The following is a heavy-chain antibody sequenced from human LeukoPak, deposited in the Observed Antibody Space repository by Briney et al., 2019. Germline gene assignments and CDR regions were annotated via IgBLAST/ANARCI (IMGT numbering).Heavy chain of an antibody. CDR3: ARSYCSGGSCLDAFDI. CDR1: GYTFTSYG. V-gene: IGHV1-18*01. Sequence: ASVKVSCKASGYTFTSYGISWVRQAPGQGLEWMGWISAYNGNTNYAQKLQGRVTMTTDTSTSTAYMELRSLRSDDTAVYYCARSYCSGGSCLDAFDIWGQGTMVTVSS. J-gene: IGHJ3*02. CDR2: ISAYNGNT. D-gene: IGHD2-15*01.